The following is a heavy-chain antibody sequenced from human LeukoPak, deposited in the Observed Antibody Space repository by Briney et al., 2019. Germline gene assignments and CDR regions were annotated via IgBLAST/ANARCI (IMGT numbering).Heavy chain of an antibody. Sequence: SETLSLTCAVYGGSFSGYYWSWLRQPPGKGLEWFGEINHSGRDNYEPTLESRVTISVDTSENQFSLKLSSVTAADTGVDYCASTRAWYCSSASCYTLCYFVYWGQGNLVTVSS. CDR2: INHSGRD. V-gene: IGHV4-34*01. CDR3: ASTRAWYCSSASCYTLCYFVY. J-gene: IGHJ4*02. CDR1: GGSFSGYY. D-gene: IGHD2-2*02.